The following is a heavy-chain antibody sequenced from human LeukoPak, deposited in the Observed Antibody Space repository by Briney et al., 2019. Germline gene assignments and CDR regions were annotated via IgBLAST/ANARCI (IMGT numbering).Heavy chain of an antibody. D-gene: IGHD3-3*01. J-gene: IGHJ5*02. CDR2: ISGSGGST. Sequence: PGGSLRLSCAASGFTVSSNYMSWVRQAPGKGLEWVSAISGSGGSTYYADSVKGRFTISRDNSKNTLYLQMNSLRAEDTAVYYCAKDPPPVLDFWSGYYKSNWFDPWSQGTLVTVSS. V-gene: IGHV3-23*01. CDR3: AKDPPPVLDFWSGYYKSNWFDP. CDR1: GFTVSSNY.